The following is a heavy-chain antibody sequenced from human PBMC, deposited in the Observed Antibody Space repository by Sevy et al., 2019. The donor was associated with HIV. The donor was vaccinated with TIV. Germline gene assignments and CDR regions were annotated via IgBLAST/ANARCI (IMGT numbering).Heavy chain of an antibody. J-gene: IGHJ4*02. CDR3: ASHYCDSTGYYYPLDY. CDR1: GFSFSNYA. D-gene: IGHD3-22*01. CDR2: ISTDGNIK. Sequence: GGSLRLSCTASGFSFSNYAMYWVRQAPGEGLEWVAVISTDGNIKDYADSVKGRFTISRDNFKNTLYLQMNSLRAEDSAVYYCASHYCDSTGYYYPLDYWGLGTLVTVSS. V-gene: IGHV3-30*04.